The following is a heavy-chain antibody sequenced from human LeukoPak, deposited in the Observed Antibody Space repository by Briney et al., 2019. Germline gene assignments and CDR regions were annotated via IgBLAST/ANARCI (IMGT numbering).Heavy chain of an antibody. D-gene: IGHD2-21*02. CDR1: GYTFTSYY. CDR3: ARDSDIVVVTAPVAPGEYAFDI. Sequence: GASVKVSCKASGYTFTSYYMHWVRQAPGQGLEWMGIINPSGGSTSYAQKFQGRVTMTRDMSTSTVYMELSSLRSEDTAVYYCARDSDIVVVTAPVAPGEYAFDIWGQGTMVTVSS. CDR2: INPSGGST. V-gene: IGHV1-46*01. J-gene: IGHJ3*02.